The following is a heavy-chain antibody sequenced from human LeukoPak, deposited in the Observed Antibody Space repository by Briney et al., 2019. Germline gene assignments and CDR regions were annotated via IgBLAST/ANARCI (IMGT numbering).Heavy chain of an antibody. CDR2: IDWDGGIT. CDR3: AKDEVLDSNGNYFDF. J-gene: IGHJ4*02. Sequence: PGGSLRLSCAASGFTFEDFSMHWVRQVPGKGLEWISLIDWDGGITYYADSVKGRFTISRDNSKNTLYLQMNSLRAEDTAVYYCAKDEVLDSNGNYFDFWGQGTLVTVSS. V-gene: IGHV3-43*01. CDR1: GFTFEDFS. D-gene: IGHD6-25*01.